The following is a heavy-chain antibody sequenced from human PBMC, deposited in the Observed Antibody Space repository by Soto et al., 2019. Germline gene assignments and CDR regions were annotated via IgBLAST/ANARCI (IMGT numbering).Heavy chain of an antibody. J-gene: IGHJ6*02. Sequence: SETLSLTCAVSGDSVSSGYYWAWIRQPPGKGLEWIGSIYHSGTTYYNPSLKSRVTISVDTSKNQFSLNLSSVTAADSAVYYCARSLVNDYNSRDYHYYFATDVWGPGTSVTGSS. V-gene: IGHV4-38-2*01. CDR2: IYHSGTT. CDR3: ARSLVNDYNSRDYHYYFATDV. CDR1: GDSVSSGYY. D-gene: IGHD3-22*01.